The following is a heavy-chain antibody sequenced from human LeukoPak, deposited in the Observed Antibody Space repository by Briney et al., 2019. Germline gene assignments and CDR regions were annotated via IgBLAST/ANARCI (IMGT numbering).Heavy chain of an antibody. D-gene: IGHD3-10*01. Sequence: SETLSLTCSVTGDSINSQFWAWIRQPPGRGLEWIGHTYFSGSTNYNPSLNSRVTISIDTSKSHFSLRLISVTAADTAVYYCARGILPSFYSSGSYYHPDTFDIWGQGTWVTVSS. CDR3: ARGILPSFYSSGSYYHPDTFDI. CDR1: GDSINSQF. CDR2: TYFSGST. V-gene: IGHV4-59*11. J-gene: IGHJ3*02.